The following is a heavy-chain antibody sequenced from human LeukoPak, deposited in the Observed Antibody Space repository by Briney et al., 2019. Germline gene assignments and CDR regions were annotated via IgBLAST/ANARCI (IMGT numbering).Heavy chain of an antibody. J-gene: IGHJ4*02. D-gene: IGHD1-26*01. CDR3: ATELRWELPNADS. CDR2: IKSKADGGTT. V-gene: IGHV3-15*01. Sequence: GGSLRLSCAASGFTFSNAWMSWVRQAPGKGLEWVGRIKSKADGGTTDYAAPVKGRFTISRDDSENTLYLQMNFMKTEDTAVYYCATELRWELPNADSWGQGTLVTVSS. CDR1: GFTFSNAW.